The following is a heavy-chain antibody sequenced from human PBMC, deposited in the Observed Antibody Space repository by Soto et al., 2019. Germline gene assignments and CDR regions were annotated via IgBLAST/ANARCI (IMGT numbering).Heavy chain of an antibody. V-gene: IGHV1-69*02. CDR2: IIPILGIA. Sequence: QVQLVQSGAEVKKPGSSVKVSCKASGGTFSSYTISWVRQAPGQGLEWMGRIIPILGIANYAQKFQGRVTXTXDXXTSTAYMELSSLRSEDTAVYYCAEGRGNTVVTLGYWGQGTLVTFSS. CDR3: AEGRGNTVVTLGY. J-gene: IGHJ4*02. CDR1: GGTFSSYT. D-gene: IGHD2-15*01.